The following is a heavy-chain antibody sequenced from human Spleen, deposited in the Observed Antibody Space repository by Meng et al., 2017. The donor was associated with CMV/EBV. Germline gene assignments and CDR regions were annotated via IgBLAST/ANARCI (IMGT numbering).Heavy chain of an antibody. Sequence: GESLKISCAASGFIFSIYGMHWVRQAPGKGLEWVAVIYHDGTNKYYADSVKGRFTISRDNSKNTLYLEMKSLRAEDTAVYYCVKDGGRGNSHDAFDIWGQGTMVTVSS. D-gene: IGHD1-7*01. J-gene: IGHJ3*02. CDR2: IYHDGTNK. CDR3: VKDGGRGNSHDAFDI. V-gene: IGHV3-33*06. CDR1: GFIFSIYG.